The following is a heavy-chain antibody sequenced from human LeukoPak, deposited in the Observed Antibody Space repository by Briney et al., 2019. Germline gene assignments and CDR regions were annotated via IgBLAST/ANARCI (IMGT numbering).Heavy chain of an antibody. V-gene: IGHV4-4*02. J-gene: IGHJ4*02. Sequence: PSETLSLTCGVSGDSVSNKNWWNWVRQPPGKGLEWIGEIHHSGNTNYNSSLKSRVTISVDTSKNQISLELTSVTAADTAVYYCARGVGSIAGPYWGQGTLVIVSS. CDR1: GDSVSNKNW. CDR3: ARGVGSIAGPY. D-gene: IGHD6-6*01. CDR2: IHHSGNT.